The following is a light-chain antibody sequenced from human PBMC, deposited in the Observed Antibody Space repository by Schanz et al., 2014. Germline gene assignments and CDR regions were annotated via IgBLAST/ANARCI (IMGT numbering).Light chain of an antibody. V-gene: IGKV3D-20*02. CDR2: GAS. Sequence: EIVLTQSPGTLSMSPGERATLSCRASQTISSSYLAWYQQKAGQAPRLLIYGASSRATGIPDRFSGSGSGTDFTLTISRLEPEDFAVYYCQQRSNWPLTFGGGTKVEIK. J-gene: IGKJ4*01. CDR1: QTISSSY. CDR3: QQRSNWPLT.